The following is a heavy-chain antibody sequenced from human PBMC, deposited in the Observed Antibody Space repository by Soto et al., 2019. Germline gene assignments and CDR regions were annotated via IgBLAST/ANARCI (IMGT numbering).Heavy chain of an antibody. CDR3: AADTFYYSSTF. CDR1: GSKFSDHY. CDR2: ISSGGTTT. Sequence: GGSLRLSCAASGSKFSDHYMTWIRQAPGKGREWVSKISSGGTTTYYADSVKGRFTVSRDNAKNSLYLQMNSLRVEDKALYYCAADTFYYSSTFWGQGTLVTVSS. J-gene: IGHJ1*01. V-gene: IGHV3-11*01. D-gene: IGHD3-10*01.